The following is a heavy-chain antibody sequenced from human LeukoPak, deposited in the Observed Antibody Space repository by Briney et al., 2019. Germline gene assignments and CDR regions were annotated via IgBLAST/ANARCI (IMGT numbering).Heavy chain of an antibody. Sequence: HGESLKISCKGSGYSFTSYWIGWVRQMPGKGLEWMGIIYPGDSDTRYSPSSQGQVTISADKSISTAYLQWSSLKASDTAMYYCASARPAFGEEGDYWGQGTLVTVSS. D-gene: IGHD3-10*01. CDR2: IYPGDSDT. V-gene: IGHV5-51*01. J-gene: IGHJ4*02. CDR3: ASARPAFGEEGDY. CDR1: GYSFTSYW.